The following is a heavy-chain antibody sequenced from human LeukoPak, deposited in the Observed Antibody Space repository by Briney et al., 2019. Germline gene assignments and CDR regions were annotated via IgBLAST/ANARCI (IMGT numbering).Heavy chain of an antibody. CDR1: GYTFTSYG. J-gene: IGHJ4*02. CDR3: ARSGDTYYDTLTGYYTVDRLDY. V-gene: IGHV1-18*04. D-gene: IGHD3-9*01. Sequence: ASVKVSCKASGYTFTSYGISWVRQAPGQGLEWMGWISAYNGNTNYAQKLQGRVTMTTDTSTSTAYMELRSLRSDDTAVYYCARSGDTYYDTLTGYYTVDRLDYWGQGTLVTVSS. CDR2: ISAYNGNT.